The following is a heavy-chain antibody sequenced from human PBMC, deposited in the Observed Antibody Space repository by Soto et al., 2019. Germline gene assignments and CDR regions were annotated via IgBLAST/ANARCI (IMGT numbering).Heavy chain of an antibody. Sequence: ASVKVSCKASGYTFTGYYMHSVRQAPGQGIEWMGWINPNSGGTNYAQKFQGWVTMTRDTSISTAYRELSRLRSDDTAVYYFALGAIVATRLVPWFDPWGQGALVTGSS. V-gene: IGHV1-2*04. CDR3: ALGAIVATRLVPWFDP. CDR2: INPNSGGT. J-gene: IGHJ5*02. D-gene: IGHD5-12*01. CDR1: GYTFTGYY.